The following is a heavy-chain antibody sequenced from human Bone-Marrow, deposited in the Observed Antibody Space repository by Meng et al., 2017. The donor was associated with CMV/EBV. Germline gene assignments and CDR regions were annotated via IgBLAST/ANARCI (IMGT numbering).Heavy chain of an antibody. CDR2: INPNSGGT. J-gene: IGHJ6*02. CDR1: GYTFTGYY. D-gene: IGHD1-1*01. CDR3: ASDLEPAYYGMDV. V-gene: IGHV1-2*02. Sequence: ASVKVSCKASGYTFTGYYMHWVRQAPGQGLEWMGWINPNSGGTNYAQKFQGRVTMTRDTSISTAYMELSRLRSDDTAVYYCASDLEPAYYGMDVWGQGTSVTVSS.